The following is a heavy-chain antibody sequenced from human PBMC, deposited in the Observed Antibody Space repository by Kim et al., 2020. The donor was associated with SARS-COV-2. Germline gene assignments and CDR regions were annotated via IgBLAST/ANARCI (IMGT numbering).Heavy chain of an antibody. J-gene: IGHJ4*02. CDR2: ISGSGDST. CDR1: GFTMSYG. V-gene: IGHV3-23*01. D-gene: IGHD2-21*01. CDR3: AKARLGRSVTGWGSELDS. Sequence: GGSLRLSCVASGFTMSYGMAWVRRAPGKGLVWVSAISGSGDSTYYADSVKGRFSISRENSKTTKIYLQMNSLRAEDTALYYCAKARLGRSVTGWGSELDSWGQGTLVTVSS.